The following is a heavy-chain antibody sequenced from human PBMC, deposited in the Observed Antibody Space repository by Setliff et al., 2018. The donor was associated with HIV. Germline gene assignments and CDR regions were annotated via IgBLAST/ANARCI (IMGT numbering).Heavy chain of an antibody. CDR2: IYYSGST. CDR3: ASANWNYLGYWFDP. Sequence: PSETLSLTCTVSGFSISSSHYWSWIRQPPGKGLEWIGSIYYSGSTNYNPSLKSRVTISVDPSKNQSSLKLSSVTATDTAMYYCASANWNYLGYWFDPWGQGTLVTVSS. D-gene: IGHD1-7*01. V-gene: IGHV4-38-2*02. J-gene: IGHJ5*02. CDR1: GFSISSSHY.